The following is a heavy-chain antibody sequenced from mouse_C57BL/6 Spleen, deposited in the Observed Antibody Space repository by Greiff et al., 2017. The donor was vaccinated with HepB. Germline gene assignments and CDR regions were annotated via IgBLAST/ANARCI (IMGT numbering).Heavy chain of an antibody. Sequence: VQLQQSGAELVRPGASVKLSCTASGFNIKDDYMHWVKQRPEQGLEWIGWIDPENGDTEYASKFQGKATITADTSSNTAYLQLSSLISEDTAVYYCTRAYYSNWGYFDVWGTGTTVTVSS. D-gene: IGHD2-5*01. CDR1: GFNIKDDY. CDR2: IDPENGDT. CDR3: TRAYYSNWGYFDV. V-gene: IGHV14-4*01. J-gene: IGHJ1*03.